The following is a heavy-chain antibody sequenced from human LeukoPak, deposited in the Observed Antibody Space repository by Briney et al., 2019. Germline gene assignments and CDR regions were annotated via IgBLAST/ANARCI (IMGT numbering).Heavy chain of an antibody. J-gene: IGHJ3*02. D-gene: IGHD3-22*01. V-gene: IGHV1-58*01. CDR2: IVVGSGNT. CDR3: AATRRGCDRRSGAFDI. CDR1: GFTFTSSA. Sequence: SVKVSCKASGFTFTSSAVQWVRQARGQRLEWIGWIVVGSGNTNYAQKFQERVTITRDMSTSTAYMELSSLRSEDTAVYYCAATRRGCDRRSGAFDIWGQGTMVTVSS.